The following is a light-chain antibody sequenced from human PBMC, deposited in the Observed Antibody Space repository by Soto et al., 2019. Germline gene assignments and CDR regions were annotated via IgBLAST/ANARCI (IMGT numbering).Light chain of an antibody. Sequence: EIVMTQSPAILSMSPGERATLSCRASQNVGTSLAWYQQIPGQAPRLLMYGASTRATSIPARFSGSGSGTEFTLTLSSLQSEDFAFYYCQQYNNRPPLYTFGQGTKLEIK. CDR2: GAS. V-gene: IGKV3-15*01. CDR1: QNVGTS. J-gene: IGKJ2*01. CDR3: QQYNNRPPLYT.